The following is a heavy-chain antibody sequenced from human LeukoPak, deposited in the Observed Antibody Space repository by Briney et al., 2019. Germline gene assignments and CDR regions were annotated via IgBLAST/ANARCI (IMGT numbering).Heavy chain of an antibody. J-gene: IGHJ4*02. V-gene: IGHV3-30*03. CDR3: ATDRDIWFGESRLIDY. CDR1: GFTFSSYG. Sequence: PGGSLRLSCAASGFTFSSYGMHWVRQAPGKGLEWVAVISYDGSNKYYADSVKGRFTISRDNSKNTLYLQMNSLRAEDTAVYYCATDRDIWFGESRLIDYWGQGTLVTVSS. CDR2: ISYDGSNK. D-gene: IGHD3-10*01.